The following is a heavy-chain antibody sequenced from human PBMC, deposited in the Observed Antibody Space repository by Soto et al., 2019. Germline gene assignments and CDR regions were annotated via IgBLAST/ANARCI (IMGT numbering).Heavy chain of an antibody. CDR3: ARDGGGRLQYPYYYGMDV. D-gene: IGHD4-4*01. Sequence: GGSLRLSCAASGFTFSRYSMNWVRQAPGKGLEWVSYISSSSSTIYYADSVKGRFTISRDNAKNSLYLQMNSLRDEDTAVYYCARDGGGRLQYPYYYGMDVWGQGTTVTVSS. CDR1: GFTFSRYS. V-gene: IGHV3-48*02. J-gene: IGHJ6*02. CDR2: ISSSSSTI.